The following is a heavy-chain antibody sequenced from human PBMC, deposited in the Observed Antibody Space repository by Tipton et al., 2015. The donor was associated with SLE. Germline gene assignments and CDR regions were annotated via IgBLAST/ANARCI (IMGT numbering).Heavy chain of an antibody. J-gene: IGHJ3*02. Sequence: TLSLTCTVSGGSISTYYWSWIRQPPGKGLEWIGYIYYSGSTNYNPSLKSRVTISVDTSKNHFSLKLSSVTASDTAVYYCAREVRNAFDTWGQGTMVTVSS. CDR1: GGSISTYY. V-gene: IGHV4-59*01. CDR2: IYYSGST. CDR3: AREVRNAFDT.